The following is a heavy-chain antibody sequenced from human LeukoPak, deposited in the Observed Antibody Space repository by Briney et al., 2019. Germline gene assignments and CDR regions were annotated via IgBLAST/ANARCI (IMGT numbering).Heavy chain of an antibody. CDR3: AASPVGYYGSF. CDR1: GFTFDDYA. CDR2: ISWNSGCI. Sequence: PGRSLRLSCAASGFTFDDYAMHWVRQAPGKGLEWVSGISWNSGCIGYADSVKGRFTISRDNAKNSPYLQMNSLRAEDTALYYCAASPVGYYGSFWGQGTLVTVSS. J-gene: IGHJ4*02. D-gene: IGHD3-10*01. V-gene: IGHV3-9*01.